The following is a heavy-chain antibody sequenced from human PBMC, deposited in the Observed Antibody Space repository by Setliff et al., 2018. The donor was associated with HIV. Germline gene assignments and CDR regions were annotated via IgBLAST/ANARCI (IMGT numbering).Heavy chain of an antibody. CDR2: IRYDGSNK. D-gene: IGHD3-22*01. CDR3: AKDRYYDSSGSPFDY. J-gene: IGHJ4*02. V-gene: IGHV3-30*02. CDR1: GFTFSSYW. Sequence: GGSLRLSCAASGFTFSSYWMSWVRQAPGKGLEWVAFIRYDGSNKYYADSVKGRFTISRDNSKNTLYLQMNSLRAEDTAVYYCAKDRYYDSSGSPFDYWGQGTLVTVSS.